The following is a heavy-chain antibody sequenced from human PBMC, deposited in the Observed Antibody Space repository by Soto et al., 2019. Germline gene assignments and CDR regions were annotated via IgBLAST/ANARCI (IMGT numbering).Heavy chain of an antibody. CDR1: GYTFTSYG. J-gene: IGHJ6*02. Sequence: ASVKVSCKASGYTFTSYGISWVRQAPGQGLEWMGWISAYNGNTNYAQKLQGRVTMTTDTSTSTAYMELRGLRSDDTAVYYCARDCSSASCSNYYYYYGMDVWGQGTTVTVSS. V-gene: IGHV1-18*04. CDR2: ISAYNGNT. D-gene: IGHD2-2*01. CDR3: ARDCSSASCSNYYYYYGMDV.